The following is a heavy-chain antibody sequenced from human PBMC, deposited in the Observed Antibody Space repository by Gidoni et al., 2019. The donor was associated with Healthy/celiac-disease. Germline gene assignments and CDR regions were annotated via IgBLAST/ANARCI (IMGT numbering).Heavy chain of an antibody. CDR3: ARTDPMYYYDSSGYYPCNY. Sequence: QVQLVQSGAEVKKPGSSVKVSCKASGGTFSSYAISWVRQDPGQGLEWMGGIIPIFGTANYAQKFQGRVTITADKSTSTAYMELSSLRSEDTAVYYCARTDPMYYYDSSGYYPCNYWGQGTLVTVSS. D-gene: IGHD3-22*01. V-gene: IGHV1-69*06. CDR2: IIPIFGTA. CDR1: GGTFSSYA. J-gene: IGHJ4*02.